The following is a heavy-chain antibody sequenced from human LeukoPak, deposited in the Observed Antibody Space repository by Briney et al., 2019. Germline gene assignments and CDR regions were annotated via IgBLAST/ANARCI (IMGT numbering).Heavy chain of an antibody. CDR3: AREVRDILTGYYKDY. J-gene: IGHJ4*02. Sequence: GGSLRLSCAASGFTFSSYSMNWVRQAPGKGLEWVSSISSSSSYIYYADSVKGRFTISRDNAKNSLYLQMNSLRAEDTAVCYCAREVRDILTGYYKDYWGQGTLVTVSS. D-gene: IGHD3-9*01. CDR2: ISSSSSYI. CDR1: GFTFSSYS. V-gene: IGHV3-21*01.